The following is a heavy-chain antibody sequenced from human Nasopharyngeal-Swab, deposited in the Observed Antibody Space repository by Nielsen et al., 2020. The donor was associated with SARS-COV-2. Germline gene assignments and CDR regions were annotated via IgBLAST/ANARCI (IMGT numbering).Heavy chain of an antibody. V-gene: IGHV1-69*06. J-gene: IGHJ4*02. CDR3: ARDRATNYFDY. CDR2: IIPIFGTA. Sequence: WERQAPGQGLEWMGGIIPIFGTANYAQKFQGRVTITADKSTSTAYMELSSLRSEDTAVYYCARDRATNYFDYWGQGTLVTVSS.